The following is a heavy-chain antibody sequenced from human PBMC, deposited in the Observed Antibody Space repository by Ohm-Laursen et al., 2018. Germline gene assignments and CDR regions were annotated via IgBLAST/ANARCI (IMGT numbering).Heavy chain of an antibody. Sequence: GTLSLTCAVNGESSSGYFWNWIRQPPGKGLEWIGEINQSGSTKYNPSLKRRVTLSADSSNSQFSLRLTSVTAADTATYYCARGSGFFKLDVWAKGPRSPSP. CDR1: GESSSGYF. D-gene: IGHD6-19*01. J-gene: IGHJ6*02. CDR2: INQSGST. V-gene: IGHV4-34*01. CDR3: ARGSGFFKLDV.